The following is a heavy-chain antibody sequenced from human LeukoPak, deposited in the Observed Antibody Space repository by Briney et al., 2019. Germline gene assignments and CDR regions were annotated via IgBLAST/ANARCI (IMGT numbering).Heavy chain of an antibody. CDR1: GGSIRSGSYY. V-gene: IGHV4-61*02. Sequence: SETLSLTCTVSGGSIRSGSYYWSWIRQPAGKGLEWIGRIYTSGSTNYNPSLKSRVTISVDTSKNQFSLKLSSVTAADTAVYYCARMTYYYGSGSYYSFDYWGQGTLVTVSS. D-gene: IGHD3-10*01. CDR3: ARMTYYYGSGSYYSFDY. CDR2: IYTSGST. J-gene: IGHJ4*02.